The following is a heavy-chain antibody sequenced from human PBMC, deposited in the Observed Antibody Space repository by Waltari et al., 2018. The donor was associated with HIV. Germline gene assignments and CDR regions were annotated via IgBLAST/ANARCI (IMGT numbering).Heavy chain of an antibody. CDR3: VRGNWNYGDYYYGMDG. V-gene: IGHV4-34*01. D-gene: IGHD1-7*01. CDR1: GGSLKAHY. Sequence: QVQLHQWGTGLLKPSETLSLTRAVYGGSLKAHYRTWARPRPGKGLEWIGEISHSGTTNYNPSLKSRVTISVDTSKNQFPLRLRSVTAKDSATYFCVRGNWNYGDYYYGMDGWGQGTIVTVSS. J-gene: IGHJ6*02. CDR2: ISHSGTT.